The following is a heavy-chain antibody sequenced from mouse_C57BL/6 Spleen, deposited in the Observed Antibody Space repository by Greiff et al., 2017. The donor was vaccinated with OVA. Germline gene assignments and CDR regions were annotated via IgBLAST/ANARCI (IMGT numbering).Heavy chain of an antibody. CDR3: ALYYDYDEGDYYAMDY. Sequence: EVQLQQSVAELVRPGASVKLSCTASGFNIKNTYMHWVKQRPEQGLEWIGRIDPANGNTKYAPKFQGKATITADISSNTAYLQLSSLTSEDTAIYYCALYYDYDEGDYYAMDYWGQGTSVTVSS. V-gene: IGHV14-3*01. CDR1: GFNIKNTY. CDR2: IDPANGNT. D-gene: IGHD2-4*01. J-gene: IGHJ4*01.